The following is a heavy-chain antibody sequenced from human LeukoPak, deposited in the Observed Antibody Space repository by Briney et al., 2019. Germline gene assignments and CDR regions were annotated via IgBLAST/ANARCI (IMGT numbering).Heavy chain of an antibody. Sequence: GGSLRLSCAASGFTFSSYAMSWVRQAPGKGLAWVSTISGGSGSTYCADSVKGRFTISRDNSKNTLYLQTNSLRDEDTAVYYCAKHRFESGGYHSTDWGQGTLVTVSS. CDR3: AKHRFESGGYHSTD. J-gene: IGHJ4*02. D-gene: IGHD3-22*01. CDR1: GFTFSSYA. CDR2: ISGGSGST. V-gene: IGHV3-23*01.